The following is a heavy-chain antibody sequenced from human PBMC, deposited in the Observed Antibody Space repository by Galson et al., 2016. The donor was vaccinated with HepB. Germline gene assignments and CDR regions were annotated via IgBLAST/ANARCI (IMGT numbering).Heavy chain of an antibody. J-gene: IGHJ4*02. CDR2: ISYEGDDK. V-gene: IGHV3-30*04. D-gene: IGHD5-24*01. CDR3: ARDVFEENYNFDC. CDR1: GFTASGITFSSYA. Sequence: LRLSCAASGFTASGITFSSYAMHWVRQAPGRGLEWVAVISYEGDDKYYADSVKGRFTISRDNAKNSLSLQMNSLRDEDTAVYYCARDVFEENYNFDCWGQGTLVTVSS.